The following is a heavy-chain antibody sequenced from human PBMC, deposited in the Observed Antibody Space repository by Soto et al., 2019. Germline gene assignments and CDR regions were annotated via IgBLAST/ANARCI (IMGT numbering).Heavy chain of an antibody. D-gene: IGHD2-8*02. Sequence: SETLSLTCAVYGGSFSGYYWTWIRQPPGTGLEWIGEINNSGSTNYNPSLKSRVTISVDTSKNQFSLKLTSVTAADTAVYYCARDKITGLFDYWGQGTLVTVS. J-gene: IGHJ4*02. CDR3: ARDKITGLFDY. CDR2: INNSGST. CDR1: GGSFSGYY. V-gene: IGHV4-34*01.